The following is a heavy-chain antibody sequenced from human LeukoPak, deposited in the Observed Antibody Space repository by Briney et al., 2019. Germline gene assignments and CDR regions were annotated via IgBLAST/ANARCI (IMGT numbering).Heavy chain of an antibody. Sequence: PGGSLRLSCAASGFTFSSYAMHWVRQAPGKGLEWVAVISYDGSDKYYADSVKGRFTISRDNSKNTLYLQMNSLRAEDTAVYYCARANIEYSSSRRIDAFDIWGQGTMVTVSS. CDR3: ARANIEYSSSRRIDAFDI. J-gene: IGHJ3*02. D-gene: IGHD6-6*01. V-gene: IGHV3-30-3*01. CDR2: ISYDGSDK. CDR1: GFTFSSYA.